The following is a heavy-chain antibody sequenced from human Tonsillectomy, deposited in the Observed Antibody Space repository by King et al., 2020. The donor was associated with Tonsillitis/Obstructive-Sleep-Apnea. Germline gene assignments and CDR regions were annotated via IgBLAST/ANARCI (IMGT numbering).Heavy chain of an antibody. CDR1: GYSFTGYY. Sequence: QVQLVESGAEVKKPGASVKVSCKASGYSFTGYYIQWLRQAPGQGLEWMAIINPSGGSINYAQKFQGRVTMTRDTSTSTVHMDLSSLRSEDTAVYYWARGRYCSGGSCYLDIWGQGTMVTVSS. J-gene: IGHJ3*02. CDR3: ARGRYCSGGSCYLDI. CDR2: INPSGGSI. D-gene: IGHD2-15*01. V-gene: IGHV1-46*01.